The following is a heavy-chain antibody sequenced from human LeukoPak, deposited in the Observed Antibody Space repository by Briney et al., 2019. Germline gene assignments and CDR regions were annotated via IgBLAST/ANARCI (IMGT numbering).Heavy chain of an antibody. CDR2: INSDGSST. D-gene: IGHD3-10*01. V-gene: IGHV3-74*01. Sequence: GGSLRLSCAASGFTFSSHWMHWVRQDAGKGLVLVSRINSDGSSTGSADSVKGRFTISRDNAKNTLYLQMNSLRGEDPAVYYCARAYGSGTYGAFDIWGQGTKVTVSS. CDR3: ARAYGSGTYGAFDI. J-gene: IGHJ3*02. CDR1: GFTFSSHW.